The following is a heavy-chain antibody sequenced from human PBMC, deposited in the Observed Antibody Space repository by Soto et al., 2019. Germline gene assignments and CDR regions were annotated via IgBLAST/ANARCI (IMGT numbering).Heavy chain of an antibody. CDR3: AGTYGAADS. CDR2: ISSSGHMT. CDR1: GFGFTFSNYY. Sequence: VQLVESGGGLVRPGGSLSLSCAASGFGFTFSNYYMNWIRQSPGNVLEWVASISSSGHMTFYAPSVNGRFTISRDNWMNSLYLQMNSLTVEDTGVYFCAGTYGAADSWGPGTLVTVSS. V-gene: IGHV3-11*04. J-gene: IGHJ5*01. D-gene: IGHD2-8*01.